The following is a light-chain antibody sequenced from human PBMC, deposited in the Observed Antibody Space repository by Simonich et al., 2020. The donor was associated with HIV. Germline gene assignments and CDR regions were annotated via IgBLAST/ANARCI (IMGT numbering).Light chain of an antibody. Sequence: EIVLTQSPATLSLSPGERATLSCRASQSVSSFLAWYQQKPGQAPRLLIYGASTRATAIPASFSGSGSGTEFTLTISSLQSEDFAVYYCQQYNNWPRTFGQGTKVEIK. J-gene: IGKJ1*01. CDR1: QSVSSF. V-gene: IGKV3-15*01. CDR2: GAS. CDR3: QQYNNWPRT.